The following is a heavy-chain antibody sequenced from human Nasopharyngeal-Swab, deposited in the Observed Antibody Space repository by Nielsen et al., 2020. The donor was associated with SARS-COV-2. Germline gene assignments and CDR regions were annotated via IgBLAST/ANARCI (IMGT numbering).Heavy chain of an antibody. J-gene: IGHJ4*02. CDR3: AAARGYTD. D-gene: IGHD6-13*01. V-gene: IGHV3-23*01. CDR1: GFTFSSYW. Sequence: GGSLRLSCAASGFTFSSYWMSWVRQAPGKGLEWVSAISGSGGIAFYADSVTGRFTISRDNSKSTLYLQMNSLRAEDTAVYYCAAARGYTDWGQGTLVTVSS. CDR2: ISGSGGIA.